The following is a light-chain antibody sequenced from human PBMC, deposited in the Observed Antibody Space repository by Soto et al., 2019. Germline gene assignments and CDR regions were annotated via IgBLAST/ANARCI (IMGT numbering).Light chain of an antibody. CDR2: SNN. J-gene: IGLJ2*01. Sequence: QTVVTQPPAASGTPGQRVSSSCSGSSSNIGSNTVNWYQQLPGTAPKLLIYSNNQRPSEVPDRFSGSNSGTSASLAISGLQSEDEADYYCAARDDSLNGVVFGGGTNLTVL. V-gene: IGLV1-44*01. CDR3: AARDDSLNGVV. CDR1: SSNIGSNT.